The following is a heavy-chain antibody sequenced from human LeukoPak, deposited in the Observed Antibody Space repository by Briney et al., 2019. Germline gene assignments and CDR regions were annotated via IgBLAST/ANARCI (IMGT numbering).Heavy chain of an antibody. CDR2: INHSGST. CDR1: GGSFSGYY. V-gene: IGHV4-34*01. J-gene: IGHJ6*02. Sequence: SETLSLTCAVYGGSFSGYYWSWIRQPPGKGLEWIGEINHSGSTNYNPSLKSRVTISVDPSQNQFSLTLSSVTAADTAVYYCARGRPLYYDILTGYPNPLYYYYGMDVWGQGTTVTVSS. CDR3: ARGRPLYYDILTGYPNPLYYYYGMDV. D-gene: IGHD3-9*01.